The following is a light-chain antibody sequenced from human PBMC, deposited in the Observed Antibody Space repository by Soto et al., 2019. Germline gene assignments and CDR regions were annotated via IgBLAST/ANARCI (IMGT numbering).Light chain of an antibody. Sequence: AIPLTQSPSSLSASVGDRVSITCRASQGISSALAWYQHKPGKAPKILIYDASSLQSGIPSRFSGSESGTECTLPISRLQPEDFATYNCQQLKTYPFTFGQGTRLEIK. V-gene: IGKV1-13*02. CDR3: QQLKTYPFT. CDR2: DAS. CDR1: QGISSA. J-gene: IGKJ5*01.